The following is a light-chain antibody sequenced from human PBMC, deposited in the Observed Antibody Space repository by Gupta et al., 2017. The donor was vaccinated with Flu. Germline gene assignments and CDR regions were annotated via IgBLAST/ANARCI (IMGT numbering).Light chain of an antibody. CDR1: QNIINY. CDR2: AAS. V-gene: IGKV1-39*01. Sequence: PSSLPASVGARVTITCRASQNIINYLNWYQQKPGKAPKLLIYAASSLLSGVPSRFSGSSSGTDFTLTIGSLRPEDFATYYCQQSYSNPYTFGQGTKLEIQ. CDR3: QQSYSNPYT. J-gene: IGKJ2*01.